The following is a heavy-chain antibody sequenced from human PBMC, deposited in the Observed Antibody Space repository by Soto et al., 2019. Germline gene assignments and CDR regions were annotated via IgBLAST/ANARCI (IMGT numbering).Heavy chain of an antibody. V-gene: IGHV6-1*01. D-gene: IGHD6-13*01. CDR3: ARARRGSSSWYKSGYYGMDV. Sequence: QVQLQQSGPGLVKPSQTLSLTCAISGDSVSSNSAAWNWIRQSPSRGLEWLGRTYYRSKWYNDYAVSVKSRITINPDTAKNQFSLQLNSVTPEDTAVYYCARARRGSSSWYKSGYYGMDVWGQGTTVTVSS. CDR2: TYYRSKWYN. J-gene: IGHJ6*02. CDR1: GDSVSSNSAA.